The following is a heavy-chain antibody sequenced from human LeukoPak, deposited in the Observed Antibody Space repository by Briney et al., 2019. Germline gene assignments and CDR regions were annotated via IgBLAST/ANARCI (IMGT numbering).Heavy chain of an antibody. V-gene: IGHV4-39*07. CDR1: GGSISSSSYF. CDR2: IYYSGST. CDR3: ARRTGYCSSTSCYAGYFDY. Sequence: SETLSLTCTVSGGSISSSSYFWGWIRQPPGKGLEWIGTIYYSGSTYYNPSLKSRVTISVDTSKNQFSLKLSSVTAADTAVYYCARRTGYCSSTSCYAGYFDYWGQGTLVTVSS. D-gene: IGHD2-2*03. J-gene: IGHJ4*02.